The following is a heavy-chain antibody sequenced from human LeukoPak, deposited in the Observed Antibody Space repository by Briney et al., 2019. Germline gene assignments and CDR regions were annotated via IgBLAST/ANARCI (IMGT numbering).Heavy chain of an antibody. CDR2: ISSSGSTI. D-gene: IGHD3-3*01. V-gene: IGHV3-11*04. CDR3: ARDLSLVTIFGVVIDKYFDY. Sequence: GALRLSCAASGFTFSDYYMSWIRQAPGKGLEWVSYISSSGSTIYYADSVKGRFTISRDNAKNSLYLHMNSLRAEDTAVYYCARDLSLVTIFGVVIDKYFDYWGQGTLVTVSS. CDR1: GFTFSDYY. J-gene: IGHJ4*02.